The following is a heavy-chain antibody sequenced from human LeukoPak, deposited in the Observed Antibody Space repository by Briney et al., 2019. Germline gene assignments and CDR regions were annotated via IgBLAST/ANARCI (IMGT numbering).Heavy chain of an antibody. Sequence: GGSLRLSCVASGLSVSDNYMSWVRQAPGKGLEWVSVIYSGGSAYYADSVKGRFTISRDNSKNTLYLQMNSLRAEDTAVYYCARQRAFDIWGQGTMVTVSS. V-gene: IGHV3-66*04. CDR3: ARQRAFDI. CDR1: GLSVSDNY. J-gene: IGHJ3*02. CDR2: IYSGGSA.